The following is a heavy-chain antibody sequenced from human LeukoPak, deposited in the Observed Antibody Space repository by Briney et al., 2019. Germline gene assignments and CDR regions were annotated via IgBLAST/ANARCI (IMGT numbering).Heavy chain of an antibody. CDR1: GFTFSSYW. Sequence: GGSLRLSCAASGFTFSSYWMHWVRQAPGKGLVWVSRINSDGSSTSYADSVKGRFTISRDNSKNTLYLQMNSLRAEDTAVYYCEKDSSRITIFSYWGQGTLVTVSS. CDR3: EKDSSRITIFSY. D-gene: IGHD3-3*01. V-gene: IGHV3-74*01. CDR2: INSDGSST. J-gene: IGHJ4*02.